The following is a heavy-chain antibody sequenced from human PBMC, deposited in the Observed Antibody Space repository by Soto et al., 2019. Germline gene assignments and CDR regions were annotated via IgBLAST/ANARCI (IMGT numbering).Heavy chain of an antibody. CDR2: IYYSGST. Sequence: QVQLQESGPGLVKPSQTLSLTCTVSGGSISSGGYYWSWIRQHPGKGLEWIGYIYYSGSTYYNPSLTSRVTISVDTSKNQFSLKLSSVTAADTAVYYCAGLGYCSGGSCYPSLEDAFDIWGQGTMVTVSS. J-gene: IGHJ3*02. V-gene: IGHV4-31*03. D-gene: IGHD2-15*01. CDR1: GGSISSGGYY. CDR3: AGLGYCSGGSCYPSLEDAFDI.